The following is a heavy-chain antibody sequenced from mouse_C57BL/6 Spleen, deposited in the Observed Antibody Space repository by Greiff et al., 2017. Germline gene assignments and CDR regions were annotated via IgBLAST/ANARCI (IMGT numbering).Heavy chain of an antibody. D-gene: IGHD2-4*01. CDR3: TRDRGDYDRGGFAY. V-gene: IGHV5-9-1*02. Sequence: EVHLVESGEGLVKPGGSLKLSCAASGFTFSSYAMSWVRQTPEKRLEWVAYISSGGDYIYYADTVKGRFTISRDNARNTLYLQMSSLKSEDTAMYYCTRDRGDYDRGGFAYWGQGTLVTVSA. CDR2: ISSGGDYI. CDR1: GFTFSSYA. J-gene: IGHJ3*01.